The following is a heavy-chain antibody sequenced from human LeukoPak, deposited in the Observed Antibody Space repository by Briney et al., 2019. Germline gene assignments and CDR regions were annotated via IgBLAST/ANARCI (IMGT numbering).Heavy chain of an antibody. CDR3: ARSREHARYFFDC. J-gene: IGHJ4*02. CDR1: GGSISTYY. Sequence: SETLSLTCTVSGGSISTYYWSWIRQPPGKGLEWIGNIYYSGSTNYNPSLKSRVTISVDTSKNQFSLKLSSVTAADTALYYCARSREHARYFFDCWGQGTLVSVSS. V-gene: IGHV4-59*01. CDR2: IYYSGST. D-gene: IGHD1/OR15-1a*01.